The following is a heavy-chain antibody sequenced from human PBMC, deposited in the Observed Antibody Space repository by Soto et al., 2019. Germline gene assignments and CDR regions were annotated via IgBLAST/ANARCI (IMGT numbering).Heavy chain of an antibody. CDR1: SGSISSSSYY. V-gene: IGHV4-39*07. CDR2: IYYSGST. Sequence: SETLSLTCPVSSGSISSSSYYWGWIRKPPGKGLEWIGSIYYSGSTNYNPSLKSRVTISVDTSKNQFSLKLSSVTAADTAVYYCARGFAGWAAAAPYYFDYWGQGTLVTVSS. J-gene: IGHJ4*02. CDR3: ARGFAGWAAAAPYYFDY. D-gene: IGHD6-13*01.